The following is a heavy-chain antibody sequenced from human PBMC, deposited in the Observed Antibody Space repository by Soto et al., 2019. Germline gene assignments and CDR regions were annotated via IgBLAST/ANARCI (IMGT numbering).Heavy chain of an antibody. Sequence: ASVKVSCKASGYTFTGYYMHWVRQAPGQGLEWMGWINPNSGGTNYAQKFQGRATMTRDTSISTAYMELSRLRSDDTAVYYCARDYRGSDSSGYYSGYFDYWGQGSLVTVSS. V-gene: IGHV1-2*02. J-gene: IGHJ4*02. CDR2: INPNSGGT. CDR1: GYTFTGYY. D-gene: IGHD3-22*01. CDR3: ARDYRGSDSSGYYSGYFDY.